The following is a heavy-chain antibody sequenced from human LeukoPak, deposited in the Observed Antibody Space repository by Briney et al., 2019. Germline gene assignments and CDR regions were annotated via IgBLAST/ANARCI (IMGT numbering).Heavy chain of an antibody. CDR1: GYTFTSYY. CDR2: INPSGGST. V-gene: IGHV1-46*01. J-gene: IGHJ4*02. CDR3: ARGPRAHILTGYYRTLDY. D-gene: IGHD3-9*01. Sequence: ASVKVSCKASGYTFTSYYMHWVRQAPGQGLEWMGIINPSGGSTSYAQKFQGRVTMTRDTSTSTVYMELSSLRSEDTAVYYCARGPRAHILTGYYRTLDYWGQGTLVTVSS.